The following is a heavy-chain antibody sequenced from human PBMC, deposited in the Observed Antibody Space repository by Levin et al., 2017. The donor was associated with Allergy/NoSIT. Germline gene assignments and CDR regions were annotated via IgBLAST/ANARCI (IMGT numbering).Heavy chain of an antibody. Sequence: GESLKISCKAAGYTFTDHYMHWVRQAPGQGLEWMGWVNCNSGDTHYAQKIQDRVTMTRDTSITTAYIEVRSLRFDDTALYFCARNDYGDEVQDFDYWGQGTLVTVSS. CDR2: VNCNSGDT. V-gene: IGHV1-2*02. CDR1: GYTFTDHY. J-gene: IGHJ4*02. CDR3: ARNDYGDEVQDFDY. D-gene: IGHD4-17*01.